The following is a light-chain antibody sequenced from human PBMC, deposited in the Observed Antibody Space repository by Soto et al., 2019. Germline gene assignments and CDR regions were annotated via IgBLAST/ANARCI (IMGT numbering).Light chain of an antibody. CDR1: QSVGDTF. CDR3: QQYNNWPPWT. CDR2: GVS. V-gene: IGKV3-20*01. Sequence: EIVLTQSPGTLSLSPGEKATLSCRASQSVGDTFLSWYQQKPGLAPRLLIYGVSNRATGIPDRFSGSGSGTDFILTISSLQSEDFAVYYCQQYNNWPPWTFGQGTKVDI. J-gene: IGKJ1*01.